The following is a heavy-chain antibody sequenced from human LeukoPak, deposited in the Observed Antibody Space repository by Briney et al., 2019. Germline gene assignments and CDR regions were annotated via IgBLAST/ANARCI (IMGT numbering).Heavy chain of an antibody. D-gene: IGHD1-26*01. CDR1: GVSITTYY. CDR3: ARHIRMWGYFDS. CDR2: LYASGPT. Sequence: SETLSLTCSVSGVSITTYYWSWFRQTAGKGPDWIGRLYASGPTNYNPSLKSRVTMSVDTSKSQLSLNVRSVTVADTAVYLCARHIRMWGYFDSWGQGTLVAVSS. J-gene: IGHJ4*02. V-gene: IGHV4-4*07.